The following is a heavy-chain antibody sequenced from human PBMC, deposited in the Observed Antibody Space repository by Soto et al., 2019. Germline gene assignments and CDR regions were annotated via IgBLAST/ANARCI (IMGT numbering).Heavy chain of an antibody. D-gene: IGHD6-13*01. Sequence: QVQLVESGGGVVQPGRSLRLSCAASGFNFSSYGMHWVRQAPGKGLEWVAVIWYDGSNKYYADSVKGRFTISRDNSQNTLYLQRNSLRAEDTAVYYCARGGWYSSSWYRDYWGQETLVAVSS. CDR1: GFNFSSYG. J-gene: IGHJ4*02. V-gene: IGHV3-33*01. CDR3: ARGGWYSSSWYRDY. CDR2: IWYDGSNK.